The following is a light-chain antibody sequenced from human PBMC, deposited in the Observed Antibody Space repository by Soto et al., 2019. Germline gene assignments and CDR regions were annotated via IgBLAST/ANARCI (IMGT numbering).Light chain of an antibody. CDR3: QQYNSYPWT. Sequence: DIQMTQSPSTLSGSVGDRFTITCRASQTISSWLAWYQQKPGKAPKLLIYDASSLESGVPSRFSGSGSGTEFTLTISSLQPDDFATYYCQQYNSYPWTFGQGTKV. CDR2: DAS. J-gene: IGKJ1*01. CDR1: QTISSW. V-gene: IGKV1-5*01.